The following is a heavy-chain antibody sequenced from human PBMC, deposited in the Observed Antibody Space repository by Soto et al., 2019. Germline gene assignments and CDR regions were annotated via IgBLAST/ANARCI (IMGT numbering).Heavy chain of an antibody. CDR3: ASSYCGGDCYYYYWYGIDV. CDR2: IYNSGDT. V-gene: IGHV4-30-4*01. CDR1: GASISSGNYY. J-gene: IGHJ6*02. D-gene: IGHD2-21*02. Sequence: QVQLQESGPGLVKPSETLSLTCTVSGASISSGNYYWSWIRQPPGKGLEWIGYIYNSGDTFYNPSLKSRVTISLHTSKNQFSLKVDSVTAADTAVNYCASSYCGGDCYYYYWYGIDVWGQGTAVTVSS.